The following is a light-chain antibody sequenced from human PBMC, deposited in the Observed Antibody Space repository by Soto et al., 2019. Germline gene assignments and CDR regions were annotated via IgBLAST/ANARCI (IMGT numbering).Light chain of an antibody. CDR2: DAY. J-gene: IGKJ5*01. CDR1: QGVSSY. Sequence: EIVMTQSPVTLSVSPGDRATLSCRARQGVSSYLAWYQQKPGQAPRLIIYDAYNRATGIPARFSGSGSGTDFTLTISSLEPEDFAVYYCQQSSNWLSITFGQGTRLEIK. V-gene: IGKV3-11*01. CDR3: QQSSNWLSIT.